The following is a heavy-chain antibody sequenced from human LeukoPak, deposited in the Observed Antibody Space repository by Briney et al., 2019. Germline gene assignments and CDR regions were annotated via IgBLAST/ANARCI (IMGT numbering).Heavy chain of an antibody. V-gene: IGHV4-59*04. CDR2: ISYSGNT. D-gene: IGHD2-21*02. Sequence: SETLSLTCTVSGGSISGYYWSWIRQPPGKGLEWIGEISYSGNTYYNPSLKSRVTISMDTSKNQFSLNLNSVTASDTTVYYCARRSPLVAVTTAHYYDYWGPGTLVTVSS. CDR1: GGSISGYY. CDR3: ARRSPLVAVTTAHYYDY. J-gene: IGHJ4*02.